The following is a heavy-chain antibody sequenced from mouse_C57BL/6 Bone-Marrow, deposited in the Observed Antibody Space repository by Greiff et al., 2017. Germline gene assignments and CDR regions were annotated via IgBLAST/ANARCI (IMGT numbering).Heavy chain of an antibody. D-gene: IGHD1-1*01. J-gene: IGHJ3*01. CDR2: ISSGGSYT. CDR1: GFTFSSYG. CDR3: ARRDYYGSSPAWFAY. Sequence: EVHLVESGGDLVKPGGSLKLSCAASGFTFSSYGMSWVRQTPDKRLEWVATISSGGSYTSYPDSVKGRFTISRDNAKNTLYLQMSSLKSEDTAMYYCARRDYYGSSPAWFAYWGQGTLVTVSA. V-gene: IGHV5-6*01.